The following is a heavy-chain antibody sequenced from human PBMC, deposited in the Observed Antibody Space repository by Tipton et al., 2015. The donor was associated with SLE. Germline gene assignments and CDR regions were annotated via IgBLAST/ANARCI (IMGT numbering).Heavy chain of an antibody. Sequence: TLSLTCTVSGGSISSHYWSWIRQPPGKGLEWIGYIYFTGSTNYNPSLKSRVTISVGTSKNQFSLKLSSVTAADTAVYYCARYGTYDGSRYFQHWGQGTLVTVSS. D-gene: IGHD1-26*01. V-gene: IGHV4-59*11. CDR3: ARYGTYDGSRYFQH. CDR2: IYFTGST. J-gene: IGHJ1*01. CDR1: GGSISSHY.